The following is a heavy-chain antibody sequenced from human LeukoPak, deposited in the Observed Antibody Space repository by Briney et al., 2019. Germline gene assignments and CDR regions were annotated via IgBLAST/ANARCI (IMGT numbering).Heavy chain of an antibody. V-gene: IGHV3-23*01. D-gene: IGHD5-24*01. CDR3: AKDDRWLQFCC. CDR2: IIPSGHTT. Sequence: PGGSLRLSCAASGFTFSSHGMNWVRQAPGKGLEWVSGIIPSGHTTYYADSVRGRFTISRDNSRNTLYLQMNSLRAEGTAVYYCAKDDRWLQFCCWGQGTLVTVSS. J-gene: IGHJ4*02. CDR1: GFTFSSHG.